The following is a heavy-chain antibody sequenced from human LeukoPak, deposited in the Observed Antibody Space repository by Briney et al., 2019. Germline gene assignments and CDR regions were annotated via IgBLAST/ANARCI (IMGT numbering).Heavy chain of an antibody. Sequence: GGSLRLSCAASGLIFSDFGMHWVRQAPGKGLEWVAVISYDGTNKYYADSVKGRFTISRDNSMNTLYLQMNSLRPEDTAIYYCAKDTSRTAAGTTWGSLDYWGQGTLVTVS. D-gene: IGHD6-13*01. CDR2: ISYDGTNK. CDR3: AKDTSRTAAGTTWGSLDY. J-gene: IGHJ4*02. V-gene: IGHV3-30*18. CDR1: GLIFSDFG.